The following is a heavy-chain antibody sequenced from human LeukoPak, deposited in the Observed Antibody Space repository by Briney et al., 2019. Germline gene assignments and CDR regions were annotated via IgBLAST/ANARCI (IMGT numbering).Heavy chain of an antibody. D-gene: IGHD3-22*01. Sequence: GASVKVSCKASGGTFSRSAVNWVRQAPGQGLEWMGGIIPMFRKANYAQKFRGKVTITADESTSTAYMELNRLRSEDTAVYYCARDASIHDSSSYYFLWWGQGTLVTVSS. J-gene: IGHJ4*02. CDR2: IIPMFRKA. CDR3: ARDASIHDSSSYYFLW. V-gene: IGHV1-69*01. CDR1: GGTFSRSA.